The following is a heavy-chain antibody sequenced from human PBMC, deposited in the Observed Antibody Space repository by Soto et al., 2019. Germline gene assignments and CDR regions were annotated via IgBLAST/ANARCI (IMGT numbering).Heavy chain of an antibody. V-gene: IGHV3-30*18. CDR3: AKGRVVLMVYATGSDY. D-gene: IGHD2-8*01. CDR2: ISYDGSNK. J-gene: IGHJ4*02. Sequence: PGGSLRLSCAASGFTFSSYGMHWVRQAPGKGLEWVAVISYDGSNKYYADSVKGRFTISRDNSKNTLYLQMNSLRAEDTAVYYCAKGRVVLMVYATGSDYWGQGTLVTVSS. CDR1: GFTFSSYG.